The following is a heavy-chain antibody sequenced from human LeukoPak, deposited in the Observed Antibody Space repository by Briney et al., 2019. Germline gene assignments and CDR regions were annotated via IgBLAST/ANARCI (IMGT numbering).Heavy chain of an antibody. CDR1: GYTFTGYY. Sequence: GASVKVSCKAPGYTFTGYYMHWVRQAPGQGLEWMGWINPNSGGTNYAQKFQGRVTMTRDTSISTAYMELSRLRSDDTAVYYCATRYCSSTSCYAEYFQHWGQGTLVTVSS. CDR2: INPNSGGT. J-gene: IGHJ1*01. D-gene: IGHD2-2*01. V-gene: IGHV1-2*02. CDR3: ATRYCSSTSCYAEYFQH.